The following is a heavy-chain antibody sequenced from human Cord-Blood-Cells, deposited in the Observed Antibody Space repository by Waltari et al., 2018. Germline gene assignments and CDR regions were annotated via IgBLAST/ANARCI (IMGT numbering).Heavy chain of an antibody. V-gene: IGHV3-21*01. D-gene: IGHD1-26*01. J-gene: IGHJ3*02. CDR2: ISRSSSCI. CDR3: ARAGVGATLDAFDI. CDR1: GFTFSSYS. Sequence: AASGFTFSSYSMNWVRQAPGKGLEWVSSISRSSSCIYYADSVKGRFTISRDNAKNSLYLQMNSLRAEDTAVYYCARAGVGATLDAFDIWGQGTMVTDSS.